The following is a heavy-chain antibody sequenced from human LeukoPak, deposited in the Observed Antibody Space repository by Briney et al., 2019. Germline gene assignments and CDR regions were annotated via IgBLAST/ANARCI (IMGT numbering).Heavy chain of an antibody. CDR3: ATLRGGGSYLNWFDL. D-gene: IGHD1-26*01. Sequence: SETLSLTCTVSGGSISSYYWSWIRQPAGKGLEWIGRIYISGNTNYNPSLKSRVTMSVDTSKNQFSLKLNSVTAADTAVYYCATLRGGGSYLNWFDLWGQGTLVTVSS. V-gene: IGHV4-4*07. J-gene: IGHJ5*02. CDR2: IYISGNT. CDR1: GGSISSYY.